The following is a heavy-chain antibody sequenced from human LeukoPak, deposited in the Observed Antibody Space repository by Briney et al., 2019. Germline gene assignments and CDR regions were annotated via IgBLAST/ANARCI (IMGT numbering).Heavy chain of an antibody. CDR3: ARSDYGSGNYYWSLDY. V-gene: IGHV4-34*01. J-gene: IGHJ4*02. CDR1: GGSLSGYY. Sequence: SETLSLTCAVYGGSLSGYYWSWLRQPPGKGLEWIAEIHHSGSANYNPSLKSRVTISIDTSKNQFSLKLSSVTAADTAVYYCARSDYGSGNYYWSLDYWGQGTLVTVS. CDR2: IHHSGSA. D-gene: IGHD3-10*01.